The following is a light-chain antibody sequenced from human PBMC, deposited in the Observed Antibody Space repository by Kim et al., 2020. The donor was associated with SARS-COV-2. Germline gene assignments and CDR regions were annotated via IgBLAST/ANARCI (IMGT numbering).Light chain of an antibody. CDR2: AAS. CDR1: QTVSSAY. V-gene: IGKV3-20*01. J-gene: IGKJ1*01. CDR3: QQYGSSPPWT. Sequence: PGERATHSCRASQTVSSAYLAWYQQKPGQAPRLLIYAASSRATGIPDRFSGRGSGTDFTLTISRLEPEDFAVYYCQQYGSSPPWTFGQGTKVDIK.